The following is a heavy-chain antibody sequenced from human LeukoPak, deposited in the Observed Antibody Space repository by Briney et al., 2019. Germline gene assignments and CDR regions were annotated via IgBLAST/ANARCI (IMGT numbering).Heavy chain of an antibody. CDR3: ATSLSSHHPPNWYFDL. CDR1: GGSISSSNYY. D-gene: IGHD2-15*01. Sequence: PSETLSLTCTGSGGSISSSNYYWGWVRQPPGTGLESIGRIYYSGSTYYNPSLKSRVTISVDMSKNQFSLKLSSVTAADTAVYYCATSLSSHHPPNWYFDLWGRGTLVTVSS. CDR2: IYYSGST. V-gene: IGHV4-39*01. J-gene: IGHJ2*01.